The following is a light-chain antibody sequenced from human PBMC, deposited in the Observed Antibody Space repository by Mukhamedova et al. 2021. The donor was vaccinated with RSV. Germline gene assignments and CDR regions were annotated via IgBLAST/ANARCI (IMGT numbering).Light chain of an antibody. CDR3: QQYEAWPFT. CDR2: RAS. J-gene: IGKJ2*01. Sequence: QQKPGQSPRLLIYRASSGAPDLPARFTGGGSGTDFTLTINTMQSEDFAVYYCQQYEAWPFTFGQGTKLEIK. V-gene: IGKV3-15*01.